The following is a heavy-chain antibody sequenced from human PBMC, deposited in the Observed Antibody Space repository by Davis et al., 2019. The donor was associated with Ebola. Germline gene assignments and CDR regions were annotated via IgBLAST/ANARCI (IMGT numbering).Heavy chain of an antibody. CDR1: GFTFSAFG. D-gene: IGHD2/OR15-2a*01. V-gene: IGHV3-9*01. CDR2: ISWNSGAI. J-gene: IGHJ3*02. CDR3: AKDTSNIWFDI. Sequence: SLKISCGTSGFTFSAFGMHWVRQAPGKGLEWVSGISWNSGAIAYADSVKGRFTISRDNSKNTLYLQMNGLRVEDTAIYYCAKDTSNIWFDIWGQGTNVTVSS.